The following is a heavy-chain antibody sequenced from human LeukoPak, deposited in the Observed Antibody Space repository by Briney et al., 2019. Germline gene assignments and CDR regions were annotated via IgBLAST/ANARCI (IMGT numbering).Heavy chain of an antibody. CDR2: ISAYNGNT. Sequence: VAPVKVSCKASGYTFTSYGISWVRQAPGQGLEWMGWISAYNGNTNYAQKLQGRVTMTTDTSTSTAYMELRSLKSDDTAVYYCARVGRDGYNSFIDYWGQGTLVTVSS. CDR3: ARVGRDGYNSFIDY. D-gene: IGHD5-24*01. V-gene: IGHV1-18*01. CDR1: GYTFTSYG. J-gene: IGHJ4*02.